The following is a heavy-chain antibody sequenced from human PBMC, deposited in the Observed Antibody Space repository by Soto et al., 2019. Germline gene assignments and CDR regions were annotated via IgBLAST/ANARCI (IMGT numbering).Heavy chain of an antibody. Sequence: SETLSLTCSVSGGSITSGDDYWSWIRQPPGKGLEWIGYIYYNGSTFYNPSLKSRISMSVDTSKNQFSLKVSSVTAADTAVYYCARVGDPYDIWGQGTTVTVSS. D-gene: IGHD3-10*01. CDR2: IYYNGST. V-gene: IGHV4-30-4*01. CDR3: ARVGDPYDI. J-gene: IGHJ6*02. CDR1: GGSITSGDDY.